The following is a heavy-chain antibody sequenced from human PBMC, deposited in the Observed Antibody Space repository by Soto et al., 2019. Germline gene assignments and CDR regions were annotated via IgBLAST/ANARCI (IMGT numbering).Heavy chain of an antibody. Sequence: ASVKVSCKASGNTFTGYFIHWVRQAPGQGLEWMGWINPNNDGTTYGEKFQGRVTMTRDTSTSTAYMELSRLRSDDTAVYYCARDLGGSRDSWGQGTLVTVSS. CDR2: INPNNDGT. CDR3: ARDLGGSRDS. J-gene: IGHJ4*02. CDR1: GNTFTGYF. V-gene: IGHV1-2*02. D-gene: IGHD1-26*01.